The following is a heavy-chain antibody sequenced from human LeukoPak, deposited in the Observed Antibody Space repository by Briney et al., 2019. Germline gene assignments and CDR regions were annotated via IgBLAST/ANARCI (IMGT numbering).Heavy chain of an antibody. CDR3: AADGYSSPFDY. J-gene: IGHJ4*02. D-gene: IGHD5-24*01. Sequence: GGSLRLSCAASGFTFSDYYMSWIRQTPGKGLEWVANIKKDGSEEYYVDSVRGRFTISRDNAKNSLYLQMNSLRAEDTAVYYCAADGYSSPFDYWGQGTLVTVSS. V-gene: IGHV3-7*01. CDR2: IKKDGSEE. CDR1: GFTFSDYY.